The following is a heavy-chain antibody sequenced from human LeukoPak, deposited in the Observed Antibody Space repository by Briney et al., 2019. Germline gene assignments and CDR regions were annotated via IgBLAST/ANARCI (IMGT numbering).Heavy chain of an antibody. CDR2: IYYSGST. V-gene: IGHV4-59*12. D-gene: IGHD6-13*01. CDR1: GGSISSYY. Sequence: SETLSLTCTVSGGSISSYYWSWIRQPPGKGLEWIGNIYYSGSTNYNPSLKSRVTISVDTSKNQFSLKLSSVTAADTAVYYCARARPHRAAAIDYWGQGTLVTVSS. CDR3: ARARPHRAAAIDY. J-gene: IGHJ4*02.